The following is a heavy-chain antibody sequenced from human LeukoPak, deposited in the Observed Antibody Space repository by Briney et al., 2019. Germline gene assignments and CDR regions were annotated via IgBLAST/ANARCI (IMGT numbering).Heavy chain of an antibody. Sequence: GGSLRLSCAASGFTFSSYAMSWVRQAPGKGPEWVSAISGSGGSTYYADSVKGRFTISRDNSKNTLYLQMNSLRAEDTAVYYCARAYYYDSSGYYSAFDIWGQGTMVTVSS. V-gene: IGHV3-23*01. CDR3: ARAYYYDSSGYYSAFDI. J-gene: IGHJ3*02. D-gene: IGHD3-22*01. CDR2: ISGSGGST. CDR1: GFTFSSYA.